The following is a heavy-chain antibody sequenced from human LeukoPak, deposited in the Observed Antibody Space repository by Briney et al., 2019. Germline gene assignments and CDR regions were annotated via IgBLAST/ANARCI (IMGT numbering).Heavy chain of an antibody. Sequence: GGSLRLSCAASGFTVSNNYMSWVRHAPGEGLEWVSVIYSGGSTYYSDSVNDRFTISRDNSKNKLYLQMNSLRAEDTAIYYCARDGGSRALRFDPWGQGTLVTVSS. J-gene: IGHJ5*02. CDR1: GFTVSNNY. CDR2: IYSGGST. V-gene: IGHV3-66*01. D-gene: IGHD2-15*01. CDR3: ARDGGSRALRFDP.